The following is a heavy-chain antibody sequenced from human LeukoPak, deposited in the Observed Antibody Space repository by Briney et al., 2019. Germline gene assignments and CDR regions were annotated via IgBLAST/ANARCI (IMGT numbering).Heavy chain of an antibody. J-gene: IGHJ4*02. CDR3: ARVRWDSSSCLDY. Sequence: SETLSLTCTVSGGSISSYYWSWIRQPPGKGLEWIGYIYYSGSTNYNPSLKSRVTISVDTSKNQFSLKLSSVTAADTAVYYCARVRWDSSSCLDYWGQGTLVTVSS. CDR1: GGSISSYY. CDR2: IYYSGST. V-gene: IGHV4-59*01. D-gene: IGHD6-13*01.